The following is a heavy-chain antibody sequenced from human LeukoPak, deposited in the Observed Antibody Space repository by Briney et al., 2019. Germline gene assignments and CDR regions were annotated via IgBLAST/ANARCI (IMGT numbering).Heavy chain of an antibody. CDR2: IDPNDGGT. CDR3: ARGSDSGTPRWFDP. V-gene: IGHV1-2*06. CDR1: GYTFTGHF. Sequence: ASVTVSCKASGYTFTGHFIQWVRRAPGQGPEWMGRIDPNDGGTNYAQKFQGRVTMTRDTSISTAYMKLSGLRSDDTAVYYCARGSDSGTPRWFDPWGQGTLVTV. D-gene: IGHD1-26*01. J-gene: IGHJ5*02.